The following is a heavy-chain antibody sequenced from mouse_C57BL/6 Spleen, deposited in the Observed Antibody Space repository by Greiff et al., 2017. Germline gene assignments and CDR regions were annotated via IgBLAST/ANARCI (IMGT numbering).Heavy chain of an antibody. Sequence: QVQLQQSGPELVKPGASVKISCKASGYAFSSSWMNWVKQRPGKGLEWIGRIYPGDGDTNYNGKFKGKATLTADKSSSTAYMQLSSLTSEDSAVYFCARWDYGDYYAMDYWGQGTSVTVSS. CDR2: IYPGDGDT. CDR1: GYAFSSSW. V-gene: IGHV1-82*01. J-gene: IGHJ4*01. CDR3: ARWDYGDYYAMDY. D-gene: IGHD2-4*01.